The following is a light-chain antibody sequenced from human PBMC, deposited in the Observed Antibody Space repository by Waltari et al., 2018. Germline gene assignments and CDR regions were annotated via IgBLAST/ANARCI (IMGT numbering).Light chain of an antibody. Sequence: DIVMTQSPLSLAVPPGEPASISCSSSQSLLHGTGYNYLDWYLEKPGQSPQLLIYLCSSRASGVPDRFSGSGSGTDFTLKISRVEAEDVGVYYCMQAQQTHTFGQGTKLEIK. CDR2: LCS. J-gene: IGKJ2*01. CDR3: MQAQQTHT. CDR1: QSLLHGTGYNY. V-gene: IGKV2-28*01.